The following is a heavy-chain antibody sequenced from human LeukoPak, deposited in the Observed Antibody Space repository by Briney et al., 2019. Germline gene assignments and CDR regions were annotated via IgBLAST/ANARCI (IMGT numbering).Heavy chain of an antibody. CDR3: AKPKRGYSGYDS. Sequence: GGSLRLSCAASGFTFSSYAMSWVRQAPGKGLEWVSAISGSGGSTYYAHSVKGRFTISRDNSKNTLYLQMNSLRAEDTAVYYCAKPKRGYSGYDSWGQGTLVTVSS. CDR1: GFTFSSYA. CDR2: ISGSGGST. J-gene: IGHJ4*02. D-gene: IGHD5-12*01. V-gene: IGHV3-23*01.